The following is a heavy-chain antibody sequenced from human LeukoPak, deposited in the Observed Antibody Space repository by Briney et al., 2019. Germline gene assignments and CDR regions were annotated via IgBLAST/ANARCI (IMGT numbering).Heavy chain of an antibody. V-gene: IGHV3-74*01. CDR2: INSDGSST. CDR3: AKQPTGLYVYFDY. D-gene: IGHD1/OR15-1a*01. CDR1: GFTFSSYW. J-gene: IGHJ4*02. Sequence: GGSLRLSCAASGFTFSSYWMHWVRQAPGKGLVWVSRINSDGSSTYYADSVKGRFTISRDNSKNTLYLQMNSLRAEDTAVYYCAKQPTGLYVYFDYWGQGTLVTVSS.